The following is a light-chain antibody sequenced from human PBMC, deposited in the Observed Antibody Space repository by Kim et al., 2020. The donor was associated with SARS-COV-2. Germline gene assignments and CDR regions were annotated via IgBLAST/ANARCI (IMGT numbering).Light chain of an antibody. CDR1: ESISSW. V-gene: IGKV1-5*03. CDR3: QQYNSYRA. Sequence: DIQMTQSPSTLSASVDRVTITCRASESISSWLAWYQQKPGKAPKLLIYKASTLENGVPSRFSGSGSGTEFTLTISSLQPDDSATYYCQQYNSYRAFGQGTKVDIK. CDR2: KAS. J-gene: IGKJ1*01.